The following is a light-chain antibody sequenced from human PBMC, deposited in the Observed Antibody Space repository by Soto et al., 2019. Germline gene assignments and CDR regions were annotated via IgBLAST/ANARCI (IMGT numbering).Light chain of an antibody. V-gene: IGLV2-14*01. CDR1: SSDVGGYNY. Sequence: HSALTQPASVSGFPRQSITISCTGTSSDVGGYNYVSWYQQHPVKAPKLMIYDVTNRPSGVSDRFSGSKSGNTASLTISGLQAEDEADYYCSSYTSSSTPYVFGTGTKVTVL. J-gene: IGLJ1*01. CDR3: SSYTSSSTPYV. CDR2: DVT.